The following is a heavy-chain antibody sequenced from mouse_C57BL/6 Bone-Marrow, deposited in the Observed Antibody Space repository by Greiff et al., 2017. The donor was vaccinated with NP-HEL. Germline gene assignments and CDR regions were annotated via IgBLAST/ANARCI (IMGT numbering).Heavy chain of an antibody. CDR3: ARGGRGMDY. Sequence: VQLQQSGAELVKPGASVKLSCKASGYTFTSYWMQWVKQRPGQGLEWIGEIDPSDSYTNYNQKFKGKATLTVDTSSSTAYMQLSSLTSEDAAVYYCARGGRGMDYWGQGTSVTVSS. V-gene: IGHV1-50*01. CDR2: IDPSDSYT. J-gene: IGHJ4*01. D-gene: IGHD3-3*01. CDR1: GYTFTSYW.